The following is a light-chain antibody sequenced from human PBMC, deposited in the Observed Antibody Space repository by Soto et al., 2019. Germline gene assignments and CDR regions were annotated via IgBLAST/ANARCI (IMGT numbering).Light chain of an antibody. CDR2: EVS. Sequence: QSVLTQPPSASGSPGQSVTICCTGTSSDVGAHNFVSWHQQHPGKAPKLMIYEVSKRPSGVPDRFSGSRSGNTASLTVSGLQAEDEADYYCSSYAGSNNYVFGTGTKVTV. V-gene: IGLV2-8*01. CDR1: SSDVGAHNF. J-gene: IGLJ1*01. CDR3: SSYAGSNNYV.